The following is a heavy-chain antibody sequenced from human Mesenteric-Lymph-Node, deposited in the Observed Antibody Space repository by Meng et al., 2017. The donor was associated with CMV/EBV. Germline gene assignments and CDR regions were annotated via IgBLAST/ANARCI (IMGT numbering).Heavy chain of an antibody. CDR3: ARGHPSITIFGVH. Sequence: SETLSLTCTVSAGSVSSGSYDWSWIRQPPGKGLEWIGYIYYSGSTNYNPSLKSRVTISVDTSKNQFSMKLSSVTAADTAVYYCARGHPSITIFGVHWGQGTLVTVSS. CDR1: AGSVSSGSYD. J-gene: IGHJ4*02. CDR2: IYYSGST. D-gene: IGHD3-3*01. V-gene: IGHV4-61*01.